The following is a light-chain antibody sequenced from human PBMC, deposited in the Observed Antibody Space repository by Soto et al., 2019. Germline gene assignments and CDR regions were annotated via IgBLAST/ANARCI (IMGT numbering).Light chain of an antibody. CDR3: SSYTSSNTFV. CDR1: SSDVGRYNY. CDR2: DVS. Sequence: VLAQPASVYGSPGQSIAISCTGTSSDVGRYNYVSWFQQHPGKAPKLMIYDVSNRPSGVSDRFSGSKSGNTASLTISGLQAEDEADYYCSSYTSSNTFVFGTGTKVTVL. J-gene: IGLJ1*01. V-gene: IGLV2-14*01.